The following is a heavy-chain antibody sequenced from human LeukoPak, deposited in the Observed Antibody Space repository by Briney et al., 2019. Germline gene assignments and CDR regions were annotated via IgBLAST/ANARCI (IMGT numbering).Heavy chain of an antibody. Sequence: GGSLRLSCAASGFTVSSNYMSWVRQAPGKGLEWVSVIYSGGSTYYADSVKGRFTISRDNSKNTLYLQMNSLRAEDTAVYYCARVIAAAGSDAFDIWGQGTMVTVSS. D-gene: IGHD6-13*01. CDR2: IYSGGST. CDR1: GFTVSSNY. J-gene: IGHJ3*02. V-gene: IGHV3-53*01. CDR3: ARVIAAAGSDAFDI.